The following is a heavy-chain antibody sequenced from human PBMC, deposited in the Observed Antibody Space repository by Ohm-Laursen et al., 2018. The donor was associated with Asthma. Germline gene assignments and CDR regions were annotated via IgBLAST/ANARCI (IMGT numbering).Heavy chain of an antibody. J-gene: IGHJ3*02. CDR3: ARAKYSYGYFYAFDI. D-gene: IGHD5-18*01. V-gene: IGHV4-34*01. CDR1: GGSFSGYY. CDR2: INHSGST. Sequence: SETLSLTCAVYGGSFSGYYWSWIRQPPGKGLEWIGEINHSGSTNYNPSLKSRVTISVDTSKNQFSLKLSSVTAADTAVYYCARAKYSYGYFYAFDIWGQGTMVTVSS.